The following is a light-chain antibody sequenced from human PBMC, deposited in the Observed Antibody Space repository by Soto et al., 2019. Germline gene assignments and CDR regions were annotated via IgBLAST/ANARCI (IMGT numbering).Light chain of an antibody. CDR3: QQYNSYRT. CDR1: QSSSRW. CDR2: HAS. J-gene: IGKJ1*01. Sequence: DIPMTQSPSTLSAFVGDRVSITCRASQSSSRWVAWYQQKPGKAPKLLIYHASSLESGVPSRFSGSGSGTEFTLTISSLQPDDFATYYCQQYNSYRTFGQGTKVDI. V-gene: IGKV1-5*01.